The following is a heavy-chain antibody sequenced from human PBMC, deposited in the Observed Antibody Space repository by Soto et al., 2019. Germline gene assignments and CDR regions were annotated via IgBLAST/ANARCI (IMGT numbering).Heavy chain of an antibody. D-gene: IGHD3-3*01. J-gene: IGHJ4*02. Sequence: QVQLQESGPGLVKPSETLSLTCTVSGGSISSYYWSWIRQPPGKGLEWIGYIYYSGSTNYNPSLKSRVTISVDTSKNQFSLKLSSVTAADTAVYYCARTDFWSGYSLGYWGQGTLVTVSS. CDR3: ARTDFWSGYSLGY. V-gene: IGHV4-59*01. CDR1: GGSISSYY. CDR2: IYYSGST.